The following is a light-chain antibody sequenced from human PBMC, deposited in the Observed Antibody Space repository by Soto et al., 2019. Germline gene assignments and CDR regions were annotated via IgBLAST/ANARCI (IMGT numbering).Light chain of an antibody. CDR2: GAS. J-gene: IGKJ1*01. CDR1: HSVSSS. CDR3: QQSHSSPRT. V-gene: IGKV3-15*01. Sequence: EIVMTQSPATLSVSPGERATLFCRASHSVSSSLAWYQQKPGQAPRLLIHGASTRATGIPARFSGSGSGTEFTLTISSVQPEDFGIYYCQQSHSSPRTFGQGTTV.